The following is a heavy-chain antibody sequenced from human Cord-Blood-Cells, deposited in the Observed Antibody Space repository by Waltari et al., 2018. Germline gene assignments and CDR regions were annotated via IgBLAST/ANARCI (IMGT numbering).Heavy chain of an antibody. Sequence: QLQLQESGPGLVKPSETLSLTCTVSGGSISSSSYYWGWIRQPPGKGLEWIGSIYYSGSTYHTPSLKRRVTISVDTSKNQFSLKLSSVTAPDTAVYYCARLQQQLVLYWYFDLWGRGTLVTVSS. V-gene: IGHV4-39*01. D-gene: IGHD6-13*01. CDR1: GGSISSSSYY. J-gene: IGHJ2*01. CDR2: IYYSGST. CDR3: ARLQQQLVLYWYFDL.